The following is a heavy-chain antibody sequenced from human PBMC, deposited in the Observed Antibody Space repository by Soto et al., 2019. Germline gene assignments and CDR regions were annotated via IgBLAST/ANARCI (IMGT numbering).Heavy chain of an antibody. CDR1: GGYISSGGYY. Sequence: QLQLQESGSGLVKPSETLSLTCSVSGGYISSGGYYWGWIRQPPGKGLEWIGNGHHDGRTSYNPSLKSRVTITVDRSRNQFSLKLESLTAADTAVYYCASYYDSDVYYWYFDLWGRGTLVTVSS. J-gene: IGHJ2*01. CDR3: ASYYDSDVYYWYFDL. CDR2: GHHDGRT. V-gene: IGHV4-30-2*01. D-gene: IGHD3-16*01.